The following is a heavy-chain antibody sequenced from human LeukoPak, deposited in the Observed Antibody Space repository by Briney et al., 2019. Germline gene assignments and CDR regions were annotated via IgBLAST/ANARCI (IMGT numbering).Heavy chain of an antibody. CDR3: ARQGLGLDP. CDR1: GGSISRGSYY. CDR2: IYTSGST. D-gene: IGHD2-15*01. Sequence: SETLSLTCTVSGGSISRGSYYWSWVRQPAGKGLEWIGRIYTSGSTNYNPSLKSRVTVSVDTSKNQFSLKLSSVTAADTAVYYCARQGLGLDPWGQGTLVTVSS. V-gene: IGHV4-61*02. J-gene: IGHJ5*02.